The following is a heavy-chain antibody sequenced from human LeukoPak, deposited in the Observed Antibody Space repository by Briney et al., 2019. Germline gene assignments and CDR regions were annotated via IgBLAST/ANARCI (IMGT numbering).Heavy chain of an antibody. J-gene: IGHJ3*02. CDR3: ARDPTDFWSGFDAFDI. CDR1: GGSISSGGYY. D-gene: IGHD3-3*01. CDR2: IYHSGST. V-gene: IGHV4-30-2*01. Sequence: SETLSLTCTVSGGSISSGGYYWSWIRQPPGKGLEWIGYIYHSGSTYYNPSLKSRVTISVDRSKNQFSLKLSSVTAADTAVYYCARDPTDFWSGFDAFDIWGQGTMVTVSS.